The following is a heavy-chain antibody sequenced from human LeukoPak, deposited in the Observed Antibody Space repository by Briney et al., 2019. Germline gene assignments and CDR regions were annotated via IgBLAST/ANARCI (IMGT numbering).Heavy chain of an antibody. CDR3: AKVIAAAGSLDY. CDR2: ISGSGGST. J-gene: IGHJ4*02. V-gene: IGHV3-23*01. Sequence: GGSLRLSCAASGFTFSSYAMSWVRQAPGKGLEWVSAISGSGGSTYYADSVKGRFTISRDNSKNTLYLQVNSLRAEDTAVYYCAKVIAAAGSLDYWGQGTLVTVSS. D-gene: IGHD6-13*01. CDR1: GFTFSSYA.